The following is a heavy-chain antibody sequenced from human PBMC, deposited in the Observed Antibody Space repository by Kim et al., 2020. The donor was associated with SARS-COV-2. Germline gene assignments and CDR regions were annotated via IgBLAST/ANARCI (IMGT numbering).Heavy chain of an antibody. J-gene: IGHJ4*02. D-gene: IGHD6-13*01. CDR3: AREEAAATWGDY. CDR2: INSDGTSI. CDR1: GFIFGSYW. V-gene: IGHV3-74*01. Sequence: GGSLRLSCATSGFIFGSYWMHWVRQAPGKGLVWVSRINSDGTSISYADSVKGRFTISRDNAKNTLYLQMNSLRAEDTAVYYCAREEAAATWGDYWGQGILVTVSS.